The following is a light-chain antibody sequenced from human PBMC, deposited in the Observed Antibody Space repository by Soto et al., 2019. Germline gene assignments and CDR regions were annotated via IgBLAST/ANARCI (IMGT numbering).Light chain of an antibody. Sequence: ELVLTQSPDTLSLSPGERATLSCRAGQATDSLLAWSQQKPGQAPRLLIYDASYRATGVPDRFIGGGSGTDFTLTITSLEPEDFAVYYCQQRSNWPRTFGQGTKLEIK. J-gene: IGKJ2*01. V-gene: IGKV3-11*01. CDR2: DAS. CDR3: QQRSNWPRT. CDR1: QATDSL.